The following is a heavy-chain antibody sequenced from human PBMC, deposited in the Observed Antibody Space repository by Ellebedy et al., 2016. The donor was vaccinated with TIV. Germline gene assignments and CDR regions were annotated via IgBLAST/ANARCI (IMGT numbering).Heavy chain of an antibody. V-gene: IGHV5-51*01. Sequence: GESLKISCKGSGSSFTSYWIGWVRLMPGKGLEWMGIIYPGDSDTRYSPSFQGQVTISADKSISTAYLQWSSLKASDTAMYYCARRTGVAVGATPFDYWGQGTLVTVSS. CDR2: IYPGDSDT. CDR1: GSSFTSYW. J-gene: IGHJ4*02. D-gene: IGHD1-26*01. CDR3: ARRTGVAVGATPFDY.